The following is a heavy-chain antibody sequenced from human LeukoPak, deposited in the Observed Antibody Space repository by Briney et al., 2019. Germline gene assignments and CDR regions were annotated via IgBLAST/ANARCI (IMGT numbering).Heavy chain of an antibody. Sequence: ASVKVSCKASGYTFTDYFIQWVRQAPGQGLEWMGWISPYNGNTNYAQNLQGRVTMTTDTSTTTAYMEVRNLRSDDTAVYYCARKDVFDMWGQGAMVTVSS. J-gene: IGHJ3*02. CDR2: ISPYNGNT. CDR3: ARKDVFDM. CDR1: GYTFTDYF. V-gene: IGHV1-18*04.